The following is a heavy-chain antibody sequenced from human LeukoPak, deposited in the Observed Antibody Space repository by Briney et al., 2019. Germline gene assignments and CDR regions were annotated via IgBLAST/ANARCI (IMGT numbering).Heavy chain of an antibody. D-gene: IGHD6-13*01. V-gene: IGHV4-31*03. CDR3: ARVKVGAAADHFDY. CDR1: GGSVNSGDYY. CDR2: IYHSGNT. Sequence: PSETLSLTCTVSGGSVNSGDYYWSWIRQHPGKGLEWIGYIYHSGNTYYNPSLKSRLTISVDTSKNQFSLKLSSVTAADTAVYYRARVKVGAAADHFDYWGQGTLVTVSS. J-gene: IGHJ4*02.